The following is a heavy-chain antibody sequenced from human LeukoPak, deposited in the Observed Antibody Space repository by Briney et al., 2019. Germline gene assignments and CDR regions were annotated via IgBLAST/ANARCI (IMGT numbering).Heavy chain of an antibody. CDR1: GGSFSTYY. CDR2: FYHSGGT. CDR3: ARGQGGNYYLNYLDY. Sequence: SETLSLTCTVTGGSFSTYYWSWIRQPPGKGLEWIGHFYHSGGTNYNPSLKSRVTISVDTSRNQFSLKLTSVTAADTAVYYCARGQGGNYYLNYLDYWGQGALVTVSS. D-gene: IGHD1-26*01. J-gene: IGHJ4*02. V-gene: IGHV4-59*01.